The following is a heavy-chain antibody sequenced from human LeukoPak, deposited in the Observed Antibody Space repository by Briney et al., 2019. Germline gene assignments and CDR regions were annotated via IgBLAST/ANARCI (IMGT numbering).Heavy chain of an antibody. V-gene: IGHV3-74*01. J-gene: IGHJ6*02. CDR3: ARGFYYYDSSGYSYGMDV. D-gene: IGHD3-22*01. CDR1: GFTISSYW. Sequence: GGSLRLSCAASGFTISSYWVHWVRQAPGKGLVWVSRISNNGSSTSYADSVKGRFTISRDNAKNTLYLQLNSLRAEDTAVYFCARGFYYYDSSGYSYGMDVWGQGTTVTVSS. CDR2: ISNNGSST.